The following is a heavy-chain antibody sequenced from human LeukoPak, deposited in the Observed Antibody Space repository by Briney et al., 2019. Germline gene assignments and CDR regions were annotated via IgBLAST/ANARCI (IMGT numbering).Heavy chain of an antibody. V-gene: IGHV3-11*01. Sequence: GGSLRLSCAASGFTFSDSYMSWIRQAPGTGLEWVSYISTGGSTIYYADSVKGRFTISRDNAKNSLYLQMNSLRAEDTAVYYCARGNLFPAYWGQGTLVTVSS. CDR1: GFTFSDSY. J-gene: IGHJ4*02. CDR3: ARGNLFPAY. CDR2: ISTGGSTI.